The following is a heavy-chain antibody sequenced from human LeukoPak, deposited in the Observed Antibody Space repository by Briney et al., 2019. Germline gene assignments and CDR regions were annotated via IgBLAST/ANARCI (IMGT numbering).Heavy chain of an antibody. CDR3: ARTSLSACDY. CDR2: INVGNGNT. V-gene: IGHV1-3*01. CDR1: GYTFTMFG. J-gene: IGHJ4*02. Sequence: ASVKVSCKASGYTFTMFGIHWVRQAPGQRPEWMGWINVGNGNTKYSQKFQDRVTIARETSASTAYMELNGLTFEDTAVYYCARTSLSACDYWGQGTLVTVSS. D-gene: IGHD3-16*02.